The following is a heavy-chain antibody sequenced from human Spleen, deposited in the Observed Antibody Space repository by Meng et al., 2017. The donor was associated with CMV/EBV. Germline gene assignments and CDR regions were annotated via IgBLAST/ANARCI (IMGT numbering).Heavy chain of an antibody. D-gene: IGHD6-19*01. CDR3: ASQARIGGWHDY. Sequence: CNASGYTFTRYGISWVRQAPGQGLEWMGWISPNNGHTHYAQMLQGRVTMTADTYTSTGYMELRSLRSDDTAVYYCASQARIGGWHDYWGQGTLVTVSS. CDR2: ISPNNGHT. J-gene: IGHJ4*02. V-gene: IGHV1-18*01. CDR1: GYTFTRYG.